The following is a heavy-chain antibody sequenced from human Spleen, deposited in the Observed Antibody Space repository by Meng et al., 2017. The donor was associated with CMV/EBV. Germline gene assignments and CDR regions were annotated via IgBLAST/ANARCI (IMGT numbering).Heavy chain of an antibody. D-gene: IGHD3-16*01. CDR3: ARSWNSDYLLEAYFDY. Sequence: SLKISCAASGFTFDDYSMHWVRQVPGKGLEWVSGLNWDGSDVGYVDSVKGRFTISRGNARNSLHLQMNSLRDEDTALYYCARSWNSDYLLEAYFDYWGQGVQVTVSS. CDR2: LNWDGSDV. V-gene: IGHV3-9*01. CDR1: GFTFDDYS. J-gene: IGHJ4*02.